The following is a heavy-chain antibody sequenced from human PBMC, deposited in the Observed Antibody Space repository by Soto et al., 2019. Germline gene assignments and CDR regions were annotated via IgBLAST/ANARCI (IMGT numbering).Heavy chain of an antibody. CDR1: GGSFSGYY. J-gene: IGHJ4*02. D-gene: IGHD6-13*01. CDR2: INQSGST. Sequence: QVQLQQWGAGLLKPSETLSLTCAVYGGSFSGYYWSWIRQPPGKGLEWIGEINQSGSTNYNPSLKSRVTISVDTAKTPFSLKLSSVPAADTAVYYCARTYSSSWSPFDYWGQGTLVTVSS. CDR3: ARTYSSSWSPFDY. V-gene: IGHV4-34*01.